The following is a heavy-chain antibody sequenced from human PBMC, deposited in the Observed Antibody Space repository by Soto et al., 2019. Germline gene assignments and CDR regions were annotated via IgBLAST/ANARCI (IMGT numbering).Heavy chain of an antibody. CDR1: GYTLTRSY. Sequence: QVHLVQSGAEVKKPGASVKVSCKASGYTLTRSYMHWLRQAPGQGLEWMGIINPSGGTTSYAQKFQGRVTLTRDTSTSTVYMELSDLRSDDTAVYFCARVSVDVPEWGQGTLITVSS. V-gene: IGHV1-46*01. J-gene: IGHJ4*02. CDR2: INPSGGTT. CDR3: ARVSVDVPE. D-gene: IGHD5-12*01.